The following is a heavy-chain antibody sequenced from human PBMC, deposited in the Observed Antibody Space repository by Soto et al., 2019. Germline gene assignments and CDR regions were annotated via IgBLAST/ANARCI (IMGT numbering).Heavy chain of an antibody. CDR1: GFTVSSNY. V-gene: IGHV3-53*04. Sequence: EVQLVESGGGLVQPGGSLRLSCAASGFTVSSNYMSWVRQAPGKGLEWVSVIYSGGSTYYADSVKGRFTISRHNSKNTLYLQMNGLRAEDPAVYYCASLPNSSGWLGAFDIWGQGTMVTVSS. CDR3: ASLPNSSGWLGAFDI. D-gene: IGHD6-19*01. J-gene: IGHJ3*02. CDR2: IYSGGST.